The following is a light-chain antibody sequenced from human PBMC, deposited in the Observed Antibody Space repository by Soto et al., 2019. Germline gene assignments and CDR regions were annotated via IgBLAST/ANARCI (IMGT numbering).Light chain of an antibody. CDR2: DVS. Sequence: QSALTQPASGSGSPGQSITISCTGTSSDVGGYNYVSWYQQHPGKAPKLMIYDVSNRPSGVSNRFSGSKSGTTASLTISGLQAEDEAYYYCSSYSSTGTLRVFGGGTQLTVL. J-gene: IGLJ2*01. CDR1: SSDVGGYNY. V-gene: IGLV2-14*01. CDR3: SSYSSTGTLRV.